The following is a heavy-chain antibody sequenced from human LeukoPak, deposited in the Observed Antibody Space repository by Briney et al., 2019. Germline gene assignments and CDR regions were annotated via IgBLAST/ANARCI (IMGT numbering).Heavy chain of an antibody. CDR3: ARGYSSSWLGYFDY. Sequence: GGSLRLSCAASGFTLSSFWMSWVRQAPGKGLEWVAVVSSDGRIKYYADSVKGRFTISRDTSKNTVYLQMNSLGAEDTAFYYCARGYSSSWLGYFDYWGQGTLVTVSS. D-gene: IGHD6-13*01. CDR1: GFTLSSFW. J-gene: IGHJ4*02. CDR2: VSSDGRIK. V-gene: IGHV3-30*03.